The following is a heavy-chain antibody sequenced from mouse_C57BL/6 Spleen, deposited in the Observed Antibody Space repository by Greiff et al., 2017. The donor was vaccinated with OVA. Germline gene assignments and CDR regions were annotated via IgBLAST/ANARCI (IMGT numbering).Heavy chain of an antibody. D-gene: IGHD2-5*01. Sequence: QVQLQQSGAELARPGASVKLSCTASGYTFTSYGISWVKQRTGQGLEWIGEIYPRSGNTYYNEKFKGKATLTADKSSSTAYMELRSLTSEDSAVYFCARSNYSNYGWYFDVWGTGTTVTVSS. J-gene: IGHJ1*03. V-gene: IGHV1-81*01. CDR3: ARSNYSNYGWYFDV. CDR1: GYTFTSYG. CDR2: IYPRSGNT.